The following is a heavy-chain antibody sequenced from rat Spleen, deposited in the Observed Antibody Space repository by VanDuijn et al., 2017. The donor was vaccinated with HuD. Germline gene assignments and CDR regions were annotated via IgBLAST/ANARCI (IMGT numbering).Heavy chain of an antibody. J-gene: IGHJ2*01. V-gene: IGHV5-31*01. CDR3: ARQRTLYYFDY. Sequence: EVQLVESGGGLVQPGRSLKLSCVASGFTFNNYWMSWIRQAPGKGLEWVASISPSGGSTYYRDSVKGRFTISRDNAKSTLYLQMDSLRSEDTATYYCARQRTLYYFDYWGQGVMVTVSS. CDR2: ISPSGGST. CDR1: GFTFNNYW. D-gene: IGHD3-1*01.